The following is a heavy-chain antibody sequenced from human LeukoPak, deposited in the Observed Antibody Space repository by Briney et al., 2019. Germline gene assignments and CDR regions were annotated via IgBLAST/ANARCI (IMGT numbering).Heavy chain of an antibody. V-gene: IGHV3-30*18. D-gene: IGHD3-22*01. CDR2: ISYDGSNK. CDR3: AKALTYYYDSSGYYLGY. CDR1: GFTFSSYG. Sequence: QPGGSLRLSCAASGFTFSSYGMHWVRQAPGKGLEWVAVISYDGSNKYYADSVKGRFTISRDNSENTLYLQMNSLRAEDTAVYYCAKALTYYYDSSGYYLGYWGQGTLVTVSS. J-gene: IGHJ4*02.